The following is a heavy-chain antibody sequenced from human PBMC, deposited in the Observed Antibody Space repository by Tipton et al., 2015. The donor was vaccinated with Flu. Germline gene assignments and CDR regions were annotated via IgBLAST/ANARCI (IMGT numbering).Heavy chain of an antibody. CDR3: ARDAYSCSGGSCYSPYYSDY. CDR2: ISSSGSTI. CDR1: GFTFSDYY. Sequence: SLRLSCAASGFTFSDYYMSWIRQAPGKGLEWVSYISSSGSTIYYADSVKGRFTISRDNAKNSLYLQMNSLRAEDTAVYYCARDAYSCSGGSCYSPYYSDYWGQGTLVTVSS. D-gene: IGHD2-15*01. V-gene: IGHV3-11*01. J-gene: IGHJ4*02.